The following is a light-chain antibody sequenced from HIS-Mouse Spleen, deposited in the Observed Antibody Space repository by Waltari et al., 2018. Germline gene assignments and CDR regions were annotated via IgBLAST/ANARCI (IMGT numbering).Light chain of an antibody. J-gene: IGLJ3*02. CDR3: AAWDDSLSGPV. Sequence: QSVLTQPPSASGTPGQRVTISCSGSSSHIGCNYVYWYQQLPGTAPKLLIYRNNQRPSGVPDRFSGSKSGTSASLAISGLRSEDEADYYCAAWDDSLSGPVFGGGTKLTVL. V-gene: IGLV1-47*01. CDR1: SSHIGCNY. CDR2: RNN.